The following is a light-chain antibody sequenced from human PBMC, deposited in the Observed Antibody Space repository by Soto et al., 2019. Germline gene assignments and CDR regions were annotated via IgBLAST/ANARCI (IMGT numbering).Light chain of an antibody. CDR1: QGISSY. V-gene: IGKV1-27*01. J-gene: IGKJ4*01. CDR3: QKFDSAPLT. CDR2: AAS. Sequence: DIQMTQSPSSLCASDGDRVTITCRASQGISSYLAWYQQKPGKVPKLLIFAASTLQSGVPSRFSGSGSGTDFTLTISSLQPEDVATYYCQKFDSAPLTFGGGTKVEIK.